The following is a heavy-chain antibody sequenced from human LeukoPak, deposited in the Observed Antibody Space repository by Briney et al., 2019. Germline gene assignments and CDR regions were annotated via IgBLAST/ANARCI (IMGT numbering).Heavy chain of an antibody. Sequence: GSLRLSCAASGFTFSSYAMHWVRQAPGKGLEWVAVISYDGSNKYYADSVKGRFTISRDNSKNTLYLQMNSLRAEDTAVYYCARITSRAFDYWGQGTLVTVSS. CDR2: ISYDGSNK. D-gene: IGHD6-13*01. V-gene: IGHV3-30-3*01. J-gene: IGHJ4*02. CDR1: GFTFSSYA. CDR3: ARITSRAFDY.